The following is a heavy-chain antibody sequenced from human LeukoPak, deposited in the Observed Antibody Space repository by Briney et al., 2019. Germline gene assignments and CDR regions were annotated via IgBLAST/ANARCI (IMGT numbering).Heavy chain of an antibody. D-gene: IGHD3-22*01. CDR2: IYHSGST. V-gene: IGHV4-34*01. CDR3: ASTQYYYDSSGYYTGVFDY. CDR1: GGSFSGYY. J-gene: IGHJ4*02. Sequence: SETLSLTCAVYGGSFSGYYWSWIRQPPGKGLEWIGYIYHSGSTYYNPSLKSRVTISVDRSKNQFSLKLSSVTAADTAVYYCASTQYYYDSSGYYTGVFDYWGQGTLVTVSS.